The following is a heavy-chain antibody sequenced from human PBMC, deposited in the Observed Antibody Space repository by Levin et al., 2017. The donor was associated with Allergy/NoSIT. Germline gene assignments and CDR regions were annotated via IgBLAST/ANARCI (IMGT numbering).Heavy chain of an antibody. V-gene: IGHV4-34*01. CDR3: ARGVRADY. CDR1: GGSFSGYY. CDR2: INHSGST. J-gene: IGHJ4*02. Sequence: SETLSLTCAVYGGSFSGYYWSWIRQPPGKGLEWIGEINHSGSTNYNPSLKSRVTISVDTSKNQFSLKLSSVTAADTAVYYCARGVRADYWGQGTLVTVSS.